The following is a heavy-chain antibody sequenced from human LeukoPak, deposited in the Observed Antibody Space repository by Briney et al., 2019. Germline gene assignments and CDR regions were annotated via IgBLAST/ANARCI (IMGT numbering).Heavy chain of an antibody. J-gene: IGHJ3*01. V-gene: IGHV3-7*01. CDR2: IKQDGSEK. Sequence: PGGSLRLSCAASGFTFSSYWMSWVRQAPGKGLEWVANIKQDGSEKYYVGSVKGRVTISRDNAKNSLYLQMNSLRAEDTAVYYCATYSTSSGAFDFWGQGTLVTVSS. CDR3: ATYSTSSGAFDF. D-gene: IGHD6-6*01. CDR1: GFTFSSYW.